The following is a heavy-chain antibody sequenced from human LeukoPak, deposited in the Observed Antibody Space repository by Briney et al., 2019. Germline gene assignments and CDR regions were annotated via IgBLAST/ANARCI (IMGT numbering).Heavy chain of an antibody. Sequence: GGSLRLSCAGSGFTFSSYWMSWVRQAPGQGLEWVANIKQDGSEKYYVDSVKGRFTISRDNSKNTLYLQMNSLRAEDTAVYYCAKSFGPVIAAAGTGADWGQGTLVTVSS. CDR2: IKQDGSEK. D-gene: IGHD6-13*01. CDR3: AKSFGPVIAAAGTGAD. V-gene: IGHV3-7*03. J-gene: IGHJ4*02. CDR1: GFTFSSYW.